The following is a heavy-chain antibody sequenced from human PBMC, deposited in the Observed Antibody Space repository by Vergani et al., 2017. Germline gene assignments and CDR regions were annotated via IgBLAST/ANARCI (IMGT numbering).Heavy chain of an antibody. CDR1: GFTFSSYG. V-gene: IGHV3-33*01. J-gene: IGHJ4*02. CDR3: ARDKEVYYDSSGYIDY. Sequence: QVQLVESGGGVVQPGRSLRLSCAASGFTFSSYGMHWVRQAPGKGLEWVAVIWYDGSNKYYADSVKGRFTISRDNSKTTLYLQMNSLRAEDTAVYYCARDKEVYYDSSGYIDYWGQGTLVTVSA. CDR2: IWYDGSNK. D-gene: IGHD3-22*01.